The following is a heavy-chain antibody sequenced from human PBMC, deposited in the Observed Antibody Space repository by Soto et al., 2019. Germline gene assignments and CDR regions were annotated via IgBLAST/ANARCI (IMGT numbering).Heavy chain of an antibody. J-gene: IGHJ4*02. CDR2: VYYRGRS. Sequence: SERLSLTCTVSGGSVTNRRDYWGWNRQSPGKGLEWIGSVYYRGRSYSKSSVKSRVTISVDTSKNRFSLSLNSVTASDTAVYFCVSQRTTVPTQAYFDYWGPGALVTVSS. CDR1: GGSVTNRRDY. V-gene: IGHV4-39*01. D-gene: IGHD4-17*01. CDR3: VSQRTTVPTQAYFDY.